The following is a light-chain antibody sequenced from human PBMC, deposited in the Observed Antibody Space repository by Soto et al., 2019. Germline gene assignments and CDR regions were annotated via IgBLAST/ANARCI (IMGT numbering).Light chain of an antibody. CDR2: AAS. J-gene: IGKJ1*01. CDR1: QGISNH. Sequence: DIQMTQSPSSLSASVGDRVTITCRASQGISNHLAWYQQKPGQVPKLLIYAASTLHSGVPSRFSGSGSGTDFTLTISSLQPEDVAAYYCQKYNSAPQTFGQGTKVDIK. V-gene: IGKV1-27*01. CDR3: QKYNSAPQT.